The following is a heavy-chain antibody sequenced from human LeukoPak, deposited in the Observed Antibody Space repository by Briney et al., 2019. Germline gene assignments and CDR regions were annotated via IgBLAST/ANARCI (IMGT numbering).Heavy chain of an antibody. V-gene: IGHV4-30-4*07. D-gene: IGHD2-8*02. CDR3: ASAGGGGDWFDP. Sequence: SQTLSLTCAVSGGSISSGGYSWSWIRQPPGKGLEWIGYIYYSGSTYYNPSLKSRVTISVDTSKNQFSLNLTSVTAADTAGYYCASAGGGGDWFDPWGQGTLVTVPS. J-gene: IGHJ5*02. CDR1: GGSISSGGYS. CDR2: IYYSGST.